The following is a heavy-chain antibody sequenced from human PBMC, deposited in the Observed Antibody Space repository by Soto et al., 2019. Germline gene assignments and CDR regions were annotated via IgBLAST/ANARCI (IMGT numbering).Heavy chain of an antibody. V-gene: IGHV4-39*01. D-gene: IGHD6-6*01. CDR3: VRHGNVPARSFSYYGMDV. CDR2: VFYSGST. CDR1: GDSISGTNYY. Sequence: SETLSLTCSVSGDSISGTNYYWGWIRQRPGKGLEWVGTVFYSGSTYYSPYLKGRVTISLDKHRNLFSLSVTSVTAADTAVYYCVRHGNVPARSFSYYGMDVWGQGTTGTSP. J-gene: IGHJ6*02.